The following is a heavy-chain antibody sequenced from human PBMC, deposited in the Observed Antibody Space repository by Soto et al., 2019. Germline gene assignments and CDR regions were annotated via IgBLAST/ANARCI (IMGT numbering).Heavy chain of an antibody. J-gene: IGHJ5*02. CDR1: GFSFTGYA. V-gene: IGHV3-23*01. D-gene: IGHD5-12*01. CDR3: AKAGYGSDVLWWFGP. CDR2: ISANGGTT. Sequence: GGSLRLSCAASGFSFTGYAMSWVRQAPGKGLEWVSGISANGGTTYYADSVKGRFTISRDNSKNTLYLQMNSLRAEDTAIYYCAKAGYGSDVLWWFGPWGLGTLVTVSS.